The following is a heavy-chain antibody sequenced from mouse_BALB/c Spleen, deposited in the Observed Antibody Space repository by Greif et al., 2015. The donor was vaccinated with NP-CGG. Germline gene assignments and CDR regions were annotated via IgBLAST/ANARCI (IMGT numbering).Heavy chain of an antibody. D-gene: IGHD2-3*01. Sequence: QVQLQQSGAELAKPGASVKMSCKASGYTFTSYWMHWVKQRPGQGLEWIGYINPSTGYTVYNQKFKDKATLTADKSSSTAYMQLSSLTSEDSAVYYCAIYDGYYFDYWGQGTTLTVSS. CDR2: INPSTGYT. CDR3: AIYDGYYFDY. CDR1: GYTFTSYW. J-gene: IGHJ2*01. V-gene: IGHV1-7*01.